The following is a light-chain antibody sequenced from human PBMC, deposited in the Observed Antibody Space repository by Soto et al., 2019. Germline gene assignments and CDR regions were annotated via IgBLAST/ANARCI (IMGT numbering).Light chain of an antibody. CDR2: GAS. V-gene: IGKV3D-20*02. Sequence: EIVLTQSPGTLSLSPGERATLSCRASQSVSSDYLAWYQQKPGQAPRLLIYGASSRAAGIPDRFSGSGSVTDFTLTISSLEPEDSAVYYCQQRHMWPITFGQGTRLEI. CDR3: QQRHMWPIT. CDR1: QSVSSDY. J-gene: IGKJ5*01.